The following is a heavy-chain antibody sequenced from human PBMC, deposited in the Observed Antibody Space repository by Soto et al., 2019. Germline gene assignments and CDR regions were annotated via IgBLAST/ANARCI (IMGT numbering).Heavy chain of an antibody. V-gene: IGHV1-18*04. J-gene: IGHJ4*01. CDR2: ININRGDV. CDR1: GHTSTHNG. Sequence: QVHLVQSVSEVKTPGASVKVSCQASGHTSTHNGISWVRRAPGQGLEWMGWININRGDVNHAPKFQGRVTLTTDTSTNTAYLALRSLRLDDTGVYFCATDDMNRGRCDYWGHGTRVSVSS. CDR3: ATDDMNRGRCDY. D-gene: IGHD1-1*01.